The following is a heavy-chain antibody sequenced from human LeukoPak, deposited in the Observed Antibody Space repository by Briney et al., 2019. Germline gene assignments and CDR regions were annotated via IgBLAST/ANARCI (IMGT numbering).Heavy chain of an antibody. Sequence: SETLSLACTVSGVSISNDDYYWNWIRQPPGKGLEWIGYIYYSGNTYFNPSLKSRVSFSLDTSKNQFSLNLTSVTAADTAVYFCARTNLYDVLTGFFDYWGQGSLVTVSS. CDR1: GVSISNDDYY. CDR2: IYYSGNT. CDR3: ARTNLYDVLTGFFDY. J-gene: IGHJ4*02. D-gene: IGHD3-9*01. V-gene: IGHV4-30-4*01.